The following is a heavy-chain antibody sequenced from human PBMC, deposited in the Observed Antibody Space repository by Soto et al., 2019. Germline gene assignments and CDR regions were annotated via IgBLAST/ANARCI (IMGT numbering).Heavy chain of an antibody. D-gene: IGHD2-2*01. V-gene: IGHV3-23*01. CDR2: TRSNGEHT. CDR1: GFTFSSFA. Sequence: EVQVLESGGGLVQPGGSLRLSCAGSGFTFSSFAMTWVRQAPGKGLEWVSTTRSNGEHTYYADSVKGRFTVSRDNSKNALFLEMSSLRAEDTAVYYCAKDSKSVSVSAARVYGMDVWGQGTTVTVSS. J-gene: IGHJ6*02. CDR3: AKDSKSVSVSAARVYGMDV.